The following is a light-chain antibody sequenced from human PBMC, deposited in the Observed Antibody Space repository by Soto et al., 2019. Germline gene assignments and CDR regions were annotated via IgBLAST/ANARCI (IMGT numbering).Light chain of an antibody. J-gene: IGKJ1*01. Sequence: DIQMTQSPSTLSASVGDRVTITCRASQSISTWLAWYQQKRGQAPKLLIYKASSLEGGVPSRFSGSGSGTDFTLTINSLQPDDFATYYCQQYSSVSRTFGQGTKVEIK. V-gene: IGKV1-5*03. CDR2: KAS. CDR3: QQYSSVSRT. CDR1: QSISTW.